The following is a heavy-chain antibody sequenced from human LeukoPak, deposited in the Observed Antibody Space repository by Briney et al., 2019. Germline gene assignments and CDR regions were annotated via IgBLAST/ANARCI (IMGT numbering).Heavy chain of an antibody. Sequence: GSLRLSCAASGFTFSSYAMSWVRQAPGKGLGLVSGICGSGGNTYYADSVKGRFTISRDNSKNTLYLQMNSLRAEDTAVYYCAKDVSRGWYSSSWYGGYFDLWGRGTLVTVSS. J-gene: IGHJ2*01. CDR2: ICGSGGNT. CDR3: AKDVSRGWYSSSWYGGYFDL. V-gene: IGHV3-23*01. D-gene: IGHD6-13*01. CDR1: GFTFSSYA.